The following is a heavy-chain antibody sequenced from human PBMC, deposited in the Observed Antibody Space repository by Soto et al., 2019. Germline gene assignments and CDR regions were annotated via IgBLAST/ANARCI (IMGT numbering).Heavy chain of an antibody. CDR3: AHFWGRYQFDY. J-gene: IGHJ4*02. CDR2: IIPILGIA. CDR1: GGTFSSYT. D-gene: IGHD3-16*01. Sequence: GASVKVSCKASGGTFSSYTISWVRQAPGQGLEWMGRIIPILGIANYAQKFQGRVTITADKSTSTAYMELSSLRSEDTAVYYCAHFWGRYQFDYWGQGTPVPVSS. V-gene: IGHV1-69*02.